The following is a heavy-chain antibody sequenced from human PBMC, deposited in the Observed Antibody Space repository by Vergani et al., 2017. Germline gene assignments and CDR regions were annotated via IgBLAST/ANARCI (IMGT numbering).Heavy chain of an antibody. Sequence: QVQLQESGPGLVKPSETLSLTCTVSGYSISSGYYWGWIRQPPGKGLEWIGYIYSTGSTHHNPSLRRRINMSVDTSKNQFSLKLNSVTAADTAMYYCARMGGYDEGDAFRIGYFDSWGPGTLVTVSS. CDR3: ARMGGYDEGDAFRIGYFDS. CDR2: IYSTGST. D-gene: IGHD3-22*01. V-gene: IGHV4-38-2*02. CDR1: GYSISSGYY. J-gene: IGHJ4*02.